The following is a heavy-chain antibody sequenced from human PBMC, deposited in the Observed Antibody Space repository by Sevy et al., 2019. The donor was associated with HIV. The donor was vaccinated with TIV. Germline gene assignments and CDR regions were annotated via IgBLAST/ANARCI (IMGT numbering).Heavy chain of an antibody. Sequence: GGSLRLSCAASEFTFSSYAMHWVRQAPGKGLEWVAIISYDGSNKYHPDSVKGRFTISRDNSGNRLYLQMYSLGAEETAVYYCAKTYYDSGSYPNSYYGMDVWGQGTTVTVSS. V-gene: IGHV3-30*18. CDR1: EFTFSSYA. CDR2: ISYDGSNK. D-gene: IGHD3-10*01. CDR3: AKTYYDSGSYPNSYYGMDV. J-gene: IGHJ6*02.